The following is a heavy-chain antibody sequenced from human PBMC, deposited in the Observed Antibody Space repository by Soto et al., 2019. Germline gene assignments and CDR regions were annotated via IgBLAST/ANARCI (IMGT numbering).Heavy chain of an antibody. D-gene: IGHD1-1*01. CDR2: ISAHNGNT. V-gene: IGHV1-18*01. J-gene: IGHJ4*02. CDR3: ARGRYGDY. Sequence: QVHLVQSGAEVKKPGASVKVSCKASGYTFTSYGITWVRQAPGQGLEWMGWISAHNGNTDYAQKLQGRVIVTRDTSTGTAYRELRSLRSDDTAVYYCARGRYGDYWGQGALGTVSS. CDR1: GYTFTSYG.